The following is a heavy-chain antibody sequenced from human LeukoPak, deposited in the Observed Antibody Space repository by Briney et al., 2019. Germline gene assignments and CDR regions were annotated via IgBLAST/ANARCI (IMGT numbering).Heavy chain of an antibody. D-gene: IGHD6-6*01. CDR2: LSGSGDAT. CDR1: GFTFTSYG. CDR3: AKLRGLSSSSENNWFDP. Sequence: TGGSLRLSCVASGFTFTSYGMSWVRQAAAKRLVWVSGLSGSGDATYYADSVKGRFTISRDNSKNTLYLQMNSLRAEDTAVYYCAKLRGLSSSSENNWFDPWGQGTLVTVSS. J-gene: IGHJ5*02. V-gene: IGHV3-23*01.